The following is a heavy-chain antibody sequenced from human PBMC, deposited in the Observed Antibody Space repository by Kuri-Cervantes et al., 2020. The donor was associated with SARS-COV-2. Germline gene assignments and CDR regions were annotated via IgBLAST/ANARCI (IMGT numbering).Heavy chain of an antibody. CDR3: ASVHSYGPHDYYYYGMDV. CDR1: GFTFSSYA. V-gene: IGHV3-30-3*01. J-gene: IGHJ6*02. D-gene: IGHD5-18*01. CDR2: ISYDGSNK. Sequence: GESLKISRAGSGFTFSSYATHWDRQAPGKGLEWVAVISYDGSNKYYADPVKCRFTISRDNSKNTLYLQMNSLRAEDTAVYSCASVHSYGPHDYYYYGMDVWGQGTTVTVSS.